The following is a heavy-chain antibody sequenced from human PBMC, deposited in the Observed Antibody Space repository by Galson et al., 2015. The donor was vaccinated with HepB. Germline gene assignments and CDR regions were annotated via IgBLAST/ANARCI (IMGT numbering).Heavy chain of an antibody. Sequence: SLRLSCAASGCTFSSYSMHWVRQAPGKGLEWVAVISYDGSNKDYADTVKGRFTISRDKSKNTLYLQMNSLRAEDTAVYYCVCADSSGWQGGDNFDYWGQGTLVTVSS. V-gene: IGHV3-30*03. CDR1: GCTFSSYS. D-gene: IGHD6-19*01. CDR3: VCADSSGWQGGDNFDY. J-gene: IGHJ4*02. CDR2: ISYDGSNK.